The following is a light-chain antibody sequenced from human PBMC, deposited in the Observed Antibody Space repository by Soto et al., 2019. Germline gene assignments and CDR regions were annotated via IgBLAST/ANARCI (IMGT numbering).Light chain of an antibody. CDR2: GAS. CDR3: QQYGSSPLT. Sequence: EMVLTQSPGTLSLSPGERATLSCRASQSVSSSYLAWYQQKPGQAPRLLIYGASSRATGTPDRFSGSGSGTQFTLTMSMLEPEVFAVYYCQQYGSSPLTFGGGTKVEIK. V-gene: IGKV3-20*01. CDR1: QSVSSSY. J-gene: IGKJ4*01.